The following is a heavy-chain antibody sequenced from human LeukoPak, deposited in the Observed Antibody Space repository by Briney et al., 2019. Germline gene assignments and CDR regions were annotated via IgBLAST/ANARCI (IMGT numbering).Heavy chain of an antibody. CDR2: ISWNSDSI. V-gene: IGHV3-9*01. CDR3: ARGGVGATTYVWFDP. D-gene: IGHD1-26*01. J-gene: IGHJ5*02. CDR1: GFTFDDYA. Sequence: PGGSLRLSCAASGFTFDDYAMHWVRQVPGKGLEWVSGISWNSDSIGYADSVKGRFTISRDNAKNSLYLQMNSLRAEDTALYYCARGGVGATTYVWFDPWGQGTLVTVSS.